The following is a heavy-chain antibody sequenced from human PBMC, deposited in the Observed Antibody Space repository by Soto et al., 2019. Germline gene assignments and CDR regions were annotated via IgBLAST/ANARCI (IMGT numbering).Heavy chain of an antibody. Sequence: AASGFTFSSYSMNWVRQAPGKGLEWVSYISSSSSTIYYADSVKGRFTISRDNAKNSLYLQMNSLRSEDTAVYYGARHPGRIAEIGWFDPWGQGTLVTVSS. CDR3: ARHPGRIAEIGWFDP. V-gene: IGHV3-48*01. CDR2: ISSSSSTI. J-gene: IGHJ5*02. D-gene: IGHD6-13*01. CDR1: GFTFSSYS.